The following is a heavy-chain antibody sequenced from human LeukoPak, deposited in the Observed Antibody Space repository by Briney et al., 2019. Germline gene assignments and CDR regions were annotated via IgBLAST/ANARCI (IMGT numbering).Heavy chain of an antibody. J-gene: IGHJ6*02. V-gene: IGHV1-18*01. CDR1: GYTFTSYG. D-gene: IGHD3-22*01. Sequence: ASVKVSCKASGYTFTSYGISWVRQAPGQGLEWMGWISAYNGNTNYAQKLQGRVTMTTDTSTSTAYMELRSLRSDDTAVYYCARLPLSYYYDSSGNGHYYYYYGMDVWGQGTTVTVSS. CDR2: ISAYNGNT. CDR3: ARLPLSYYYDSSGNGHYYYYYGMDV.